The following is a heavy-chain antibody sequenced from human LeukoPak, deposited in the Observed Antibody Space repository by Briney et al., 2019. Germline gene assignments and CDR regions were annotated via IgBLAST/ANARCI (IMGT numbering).Heavy chain of an antibody. CDR2: INHSGST. J-gene: IGHJ4*02. D-gene: IGHD5-18*01. V-gene: IGHV4-34*01. CDR3: ARGRGDTPNFDY. CDR1: GGSFSGYY. Sequence: PSETLSLTCAVYGGSFSGYYWSWIRQPPGKGLEWIGEINHSGSTNYNPSLKSRVTISVDTSKNQFSLKLSSVTAADTAVYYCARGRGDTPNFDYWGQRTLVTVSS.